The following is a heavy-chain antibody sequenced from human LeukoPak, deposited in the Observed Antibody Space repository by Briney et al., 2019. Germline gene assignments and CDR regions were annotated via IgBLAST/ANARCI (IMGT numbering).Heavy chain of an antibody. J-gene: IGHJ5*02. CDR2: IYADGTGT. V-gene: IGHV3-74*01. CDR3: AKALFAAAAGHRGNWFDP. D-gene: IGHD6-13*01. Sequence: PGGSLRLSCAASGFTFSNYWMHWVRQVPGKGLVWVSRIYADGTGTTYADSVKGRFTISRDNAKNTLFLQMNSLRAEDTAVYYCAKALFAAAAGHRGNWFDPWGQGTLVTVSS. CDR1: GFTFSNYW.